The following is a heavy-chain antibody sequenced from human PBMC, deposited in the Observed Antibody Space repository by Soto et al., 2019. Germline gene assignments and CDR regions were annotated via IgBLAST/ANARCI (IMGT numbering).Heavy chain of an antibody. CDR2: SNGDGSRT. V-gene: IGHV3-74*01. D-gene: IGHD1-1*01. Sequence: EVQLVESGGGLGQPGGYLRLSCAASGFTFSTYYRHWGRQAPGKGLVWVSRSNGDGSRTNYADSVKGRFTTFRDNAKNTMYLQLNSLTSEDTAVYSWATVATGSDNWFDPWGQGTLVTFSS. CDR3: ATVATGSDNWFDP. J-gene: IGHJ5*02. CDR1: GFTFSTYY.